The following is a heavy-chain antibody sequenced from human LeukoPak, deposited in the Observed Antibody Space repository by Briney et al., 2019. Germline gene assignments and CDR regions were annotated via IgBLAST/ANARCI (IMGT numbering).Heavy chain of an antibody. V-gene: IGHV3-48*04. Sequence: GGSLRLSCAAPGFIFSKYAMSWVRQAPGKGLEWVSYISSSSSTIYYADSAKGRFTISRDNAKNSLYLQMNSLRAEGTAVYYCARDYEGGYYDSSGYYSWGQGTLVTVSS. J-gene: IGHJ4*02. CDR2: ISSSSSTI. D-gene: IGHD3-22*01. CDR1: GFIFSKYA. CDR3: ARDYEGGYYDSSGYYS.